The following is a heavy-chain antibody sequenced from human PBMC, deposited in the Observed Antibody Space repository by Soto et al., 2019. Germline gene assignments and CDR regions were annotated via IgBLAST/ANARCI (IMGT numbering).Heavy chain of an antibody. CDR3: ATLGGTAMIKIDY. D-gene: IGHD5-18*01. V-gene: IGHV1-69*06. Sequence: QVQLVQSGAEVKKPGSSVKVSCKDSGGTFSSYAISWVRQAPGPGLEWMGGVMPIFGTANYAQNLQGRVTITADKSTSTAYMELSSLRSEDTAVYYCATLGGTAMIKIDYWVQGTLVTVSS. CDR2: VMPIFGTA. CDR1: GGTFSSYA. J-gene: IGHJ4*02.